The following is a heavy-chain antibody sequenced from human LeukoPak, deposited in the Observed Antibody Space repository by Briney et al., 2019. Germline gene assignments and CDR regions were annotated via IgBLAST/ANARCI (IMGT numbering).Heavy chain of an antibody. CDR2: IYYSGST. CDR1: GVSISSYY. Sequence: SETLSLTCTVSGVSISSYYWSWIRQPPGKGLEWIGYIYYSGSTNYNPSLKSRVTISVDTSKNQFSLKLSSVTAADTAVYYCARGGAVTLRSGAFDIWGQGTMVTVSS. V-gene: IGHV4-59*01. CDR3: ARGGAVTLRSGAFDI. J-gene: IGHJ3*02. D-gene: IGHD4-17*01.